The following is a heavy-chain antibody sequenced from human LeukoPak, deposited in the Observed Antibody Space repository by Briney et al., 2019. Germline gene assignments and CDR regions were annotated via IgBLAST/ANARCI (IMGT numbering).Heavy chain of an antibody. CDR3: ARDVPDYYDSSGYLPGAFDI. CDR1: GFTFSSYG. J-gene: IGHJ3*02. D-gene: IGHD3-22*01. CDR2: IWYDGSNK. V-gene: IGHV3-33*01. Sequence: GGSLRLSCAASGFTFSSYGMHWVRQAPGKGLEWVAVIWYDGSNKYYADSVKGRFTISRDNSKNTLYLQMNSLRAEDTAVYYCARDVPDYYDSSGYLPGAFDIWGQGTMVTVSS.